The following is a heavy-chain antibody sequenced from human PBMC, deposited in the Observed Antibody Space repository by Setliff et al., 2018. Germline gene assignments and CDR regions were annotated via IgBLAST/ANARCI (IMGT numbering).Heavy chain of an antibody. CDR2: VFPNGAS. V-gene: IGHV4-59*01. J-gene: IGHJ3*02. CDR3: ARDTGAPGLIAFDI. D-gene: IGHD3-10*01. Sequence: PSETLSLTCSVSGVSMSGPSCWGWIRQPPGRGLEFMGYVFPNGASKYDPSFESRLTLLVDTAKNQFSLKLTSVTAADTAVYSCARDTGAPGLIAFDIWGQGTMVTVAS. CDR1: GVSMSGPSC.